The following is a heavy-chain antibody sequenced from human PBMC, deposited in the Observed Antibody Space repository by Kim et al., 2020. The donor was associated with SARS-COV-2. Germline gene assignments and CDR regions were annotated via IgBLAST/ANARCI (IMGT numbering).Heavy chain of an antibody. V-gene: IGHV1-3*01. J-gene: IGHJ6*02. CDR2: INAGNGNT. D-gene: IGHD3-9*01. CDR1: GYTFTSYA. Sequence: ASVKVSCKASGYTFTSYAMHWVRQAPGQRLEWMGWINAGNGNTKYSQKFQGRVIITRDTSASTAYMELSSLRSEDTAVYYCARETYDDILTGPSSPRYYYGMDVWGPGTTVTVS. CDR3: ARETYDDILTGPSSPRYYYGMDV.